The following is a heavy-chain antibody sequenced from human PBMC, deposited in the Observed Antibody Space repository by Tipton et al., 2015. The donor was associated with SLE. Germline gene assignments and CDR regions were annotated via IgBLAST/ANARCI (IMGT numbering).Heavy chain of an antibody. V-gene: IGHV1-69*01. J-gene: IGHJ3*02. Sequence: QSGAEVKKPGSSVKVSCKASGGTFSSYAISWARQSPGQGLEWMGGIIPIFGTANYAQKFQGRVTITADESTSTAYMELSSLRSDDTAVYHCARSSDSSGWYAGDGAFDIWGQGTMVTVSS. CDR1: GGTFSSYA. CDR3: ARSSDSSGWYAGDGAFDI. CDR2: IIPIFGTA. D-gene: IGHD6-19*01.